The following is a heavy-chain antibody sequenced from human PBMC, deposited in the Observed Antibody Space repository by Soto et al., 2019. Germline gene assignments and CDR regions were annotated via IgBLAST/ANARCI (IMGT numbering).Heavy chain of an antibody. V-gene: IGHV1-69*02. CDR3: ERGSSSIGTLDY. CDR1: GGTFSSYT. CDR2: IIPILGIE. J-gene: IGHJ4*02. Sequence: QVQLVQSGAEVKKPGSSVKVSCKASGGTFSSYTISWVRQAPGQGLEWMGRIIPILGIENHAQKLQGRVTITADKPTSTAYMELSSLRSEDTAVYYCERGSSSIGTLDYWGQGTLVTVSS. D-gene: IGHD6-6*01.